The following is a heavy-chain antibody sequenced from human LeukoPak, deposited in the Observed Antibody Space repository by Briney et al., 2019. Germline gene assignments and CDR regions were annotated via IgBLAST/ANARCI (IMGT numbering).Heavy chain of an antibody. CDR1: GYTFTGYY. V-gene: IGHV1-2*06. Sequence: ASVKVSCKASGYTFTGYYMHWVRQAPGQGLEWMGRINPSSGGTNYAQKFQGRVTMTRDTSISTAYMELSRLRSDDTAVYYCARGGTTVTYPSHYWGQGTLVTVSS. J-gene: IGHJ4*02. CDR3: ARGGTTVTYPSHY. CDR2: INPSSGGT. D-gene: IGHD4-17*01.